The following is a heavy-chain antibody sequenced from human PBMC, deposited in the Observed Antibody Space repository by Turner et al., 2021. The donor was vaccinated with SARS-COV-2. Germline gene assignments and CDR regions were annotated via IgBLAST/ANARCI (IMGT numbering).Heavy chain of an antibody. Sequence: QVQLVESGGGVVQPGRSLRLYCAASGFTFSNYGMHWVRQAPGKGLEWVAVISYDGSNKYYADSVKGRFTISRDKSKNTLYLQMNSLRAEDTAVYYCAKQGGGYSYGYSYFDYWGQGTLVTVSS. D-gene: IGHD5-18*01. CDR1: GFTFSNYG. CDR3: AKQGGGYSYGYSYFDY. J-gene: IGHJ4*02. V-gene: IGHV3-30*18. CDR2: ISYDGSNK.